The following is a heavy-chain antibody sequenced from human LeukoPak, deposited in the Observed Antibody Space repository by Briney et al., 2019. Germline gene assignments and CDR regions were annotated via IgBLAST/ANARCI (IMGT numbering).Heavy chain of an antibody. CDR3: ARVGYSSSSPWFDP. Sequence: GASVKVSCKASGGTFSSYGVSWVRQAPGQGLEWMGGIIPIFGTANYAQKFQGRVTITTDESTSTAYMELSSLRSEDTAVYYCARVGYSSSSPWFDPWGQGTLVTVSS. CDR1: GGTFSSYG. V-gene: IGHV1-69*05. J-gene: IGHJ5*02. CDR2: IIPIFGTA. D-gene: IGHD6-6*01.